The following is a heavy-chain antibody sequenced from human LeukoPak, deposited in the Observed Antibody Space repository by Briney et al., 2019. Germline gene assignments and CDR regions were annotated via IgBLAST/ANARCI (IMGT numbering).Heavy chain of an antibody. D-gene: IGHD3-10*01. J-gene: IGHJ4*02. Sequence: GGSLRLSCAASGITLTNFWMSWVRQAPGKGLEWIARIRSKGDGGTTDYAAPVKDRFTISRDDSANTLYLQMNSLETEDTGIYYCTADHYSWGQGTLVTVSS. V-gene: IGHV3-15*01. CDR2: IRSKGDGGTT. CDR3: TADHYS. CDR1: GITLTNFW.